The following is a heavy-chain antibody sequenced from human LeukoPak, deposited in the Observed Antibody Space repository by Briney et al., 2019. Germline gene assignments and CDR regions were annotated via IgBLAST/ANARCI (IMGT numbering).Heavy chain of an antibody. V-gene: IGHV4-59*02. D-gene: IGHD3-22*01. Sequence: SETLSLTCTVSGGSVSNYYWSWLRQSPGKGLEWIGYIYYTETSYNPSLKSRVTISADTSKNQFSLKLSSVTAADTAVYYCARGNQDSSHAFDIWGQGTMVTVSS. J-gene: IGHJ3*02. CDR2: IYYTET. CDR3: ARGNQDSSHAFDI. CDR1: GGSVSNYY.